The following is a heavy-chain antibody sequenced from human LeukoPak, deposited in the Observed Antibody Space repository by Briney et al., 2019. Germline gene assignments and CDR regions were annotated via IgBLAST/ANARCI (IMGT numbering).Heavy chain of an antibody. CDR2: IYTSGST. V-gene: IGHV4-61*02. CDR1: GGSFSSGSCY. D-gene: IGHD2-2*01. CDR3: ARSIGYCSSTSCSYCYYYMDV. Sequence: SETLSPTCTVSGGSFSSGSCYWCWIRQPAGKGLEWIGRIYTSGSTNYNPSLKSRVTISVDTSKNQLSLKLSSVTAADTAVYSGARSIGYCSSTSCSYCYYYMDVLGKGTTVTVSS. J-gene: IGHJ6*03.